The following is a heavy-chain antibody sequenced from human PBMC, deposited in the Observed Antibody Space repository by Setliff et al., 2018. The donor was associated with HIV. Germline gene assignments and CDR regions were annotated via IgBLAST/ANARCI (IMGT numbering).Heavy chain of an antibody. J-gene: IGHJ4*02. Sequence: SETLSLTCAVYGGSLSDDYWSWIRQPPGKGLEWIGEINHRGLSNFNPSLKSRVSISVDTPRNQFSLKLTSVTAADTAVYYCARHAIVDTAGRGFDYWGQGTLVTVSS. CDR3: ARHAIVDTAGRGFDY. V-gene: IGHV4-34*01. CDR2: INHRGLS. CDR1: GGSLSDDY. D-gene: IGHD5-18*01.